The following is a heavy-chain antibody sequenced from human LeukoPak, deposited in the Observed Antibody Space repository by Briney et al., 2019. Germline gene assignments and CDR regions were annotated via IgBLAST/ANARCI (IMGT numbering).Heavy chain of an antibody. CDR1: GGSISSTSYY. Sequence: PSETLSLTCTVSGGSISSTSYYWGWIRQPPGEGLEWIGSMYYTGNTHYSPSLKSRVTISVDTSKNQFSLELNSVTAADTAVYYCAGLYYGMDVWGQGTTVTVSS. J-gene: IGHJ6*02. V-gene: IGHV4-39*01. CDR2: MYYTGNT. CDR3: AGLYYGMDV.